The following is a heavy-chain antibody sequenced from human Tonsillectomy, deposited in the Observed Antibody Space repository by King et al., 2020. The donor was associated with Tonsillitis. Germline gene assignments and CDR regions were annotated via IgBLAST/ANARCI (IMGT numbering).Heavy chain of an antibody. Sequence: QLQESGSGLVKPSQTLSLTCAVSGGSISSGGYSWSWIRQPPGKGLEWIGYIYHSGSTYYNPSLKSRVTISVDRSKNQFSLKLSSVTAADTAVYYCARAGLAPYGMDVWGQGTTVTVSS. CDR3: ARAGLAPYGMDV. V-gene: IGHV4-30-2*01. CDR2: IYHSGST. CDR1: GGSISSGGYS. J-gene: IGHJ6*02.